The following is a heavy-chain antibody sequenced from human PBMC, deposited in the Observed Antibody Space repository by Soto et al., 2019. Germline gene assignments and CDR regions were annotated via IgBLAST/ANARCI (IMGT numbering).Heavy chain of an antibody. CDR2: ISGSGDDT. J-gene: IGHJ4*02. D-gene: IGHD1-1*01. CDR1: GFTFSNFA. Sequence: QLLESGGGFGQHGGSLRLSCVASGFTFSNFAIAWVRQAPGEGLEWVSAISGSGDDTFYADSMKGRFTISRDNSKDTLYLQINSLRAEDTAVYYCANPIPKTGTTFGFWGQGTLVTVSS. V-gene: IGHV3-23*01. CDR3: ANPIPKTGTTFGF.